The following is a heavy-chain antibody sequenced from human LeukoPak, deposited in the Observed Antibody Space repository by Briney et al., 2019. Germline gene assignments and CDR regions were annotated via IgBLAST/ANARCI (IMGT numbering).Heavy chain of an antibody. CDR2: IGHSGST. Sequence: SETLSLTCAVYGGSFSGYYWSWIRQPPGKGLEWIGEIGHSGSTNYNPSLKSRVTISVDTSKNQFSLKLTSVTAADTAVYYCARYRTTGTTPRRNVAFDIWGQGTMVTVSS. J-gene: IGHJ3*02. D-gene: IGHD1-1*01. V-gene: IGHV4-34*01. CDR1: GGSFSGYY. CDR3: ARYRTTGTTPRRNVAFDI.